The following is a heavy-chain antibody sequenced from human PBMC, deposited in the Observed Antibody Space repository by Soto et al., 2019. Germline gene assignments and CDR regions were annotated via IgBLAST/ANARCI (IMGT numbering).Heavy chain of an antibody. Sequence: EVHLLESGGGLVQPGGSLRLSCAASGFTFSSYAMSWVRQAPGKGLEWVSAISGSGGSTYYADSVKGRFTISRDNSKNTLYLQMNSLRAEDTAVYYCAKDPYYDFWSGYVGGMDVWGQGTTVTVSS. CDR2: ISGSGGST. J-gene: IGHJ6*02. CDR1: GFTFSSYA. V-gene: IGHV3-23*01. CDR3: AKDPYYDFWSGYVGGMDV. D-gene: IGHD3-3*01.